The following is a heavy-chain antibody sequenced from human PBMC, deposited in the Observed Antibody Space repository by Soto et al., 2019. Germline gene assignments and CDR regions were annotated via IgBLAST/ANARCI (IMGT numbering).Heavy chain of an antibody. Sequence: SETLSLTCAVSGASISGSYYYWAWLRQSPGKGPEWIGSVFYTGFTPYNPSLESRVSVSVDTSKSQFSLKLSAVTAADTAVYYCATSQKGYNWNYFDHWGQGALVTVSS. J-gene: IGHJ4*02. CDR2: VFYTGFT. D-gene: IGHD1-20*01. CDR1: GASISGSYYY. V-gene: IGHV4-39*01. CDR3: ATSQKGYNWNYFDH.